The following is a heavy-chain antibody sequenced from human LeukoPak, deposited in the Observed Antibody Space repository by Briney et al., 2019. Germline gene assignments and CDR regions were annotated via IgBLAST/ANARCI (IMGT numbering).Heavy chain of an antibody. Sequence: SETLSLTCTVSGGSISSYYWSWLRQPPGKGLEWIGYIYYSGSTNYNPSLHSRVTISVDTSKNQFSLKLSSVTAADTAVYYCARAQWGIAAAGYDYWGQGTLVTVSS. D-gene: IGHD6-13*01. CDR1: GGSISSYY. CDR3: ARAQWGIAAAGYDY. J-gene: IGHJ4*02. V-gene: IGHV4-59*01. CDR2: IYYSGST.